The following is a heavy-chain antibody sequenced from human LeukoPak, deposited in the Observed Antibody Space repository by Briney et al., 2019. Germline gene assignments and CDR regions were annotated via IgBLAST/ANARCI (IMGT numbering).Heavy chain of an antibody. CDR3: AGQDDSSGGGGFDP. CDR2: ISAGGDST. V-gene: IGHV3-23*01. J-gene: IGHJ5*02. D-gene: IGHD3-22*01. CDR1: GFTFSSYA. Sequence: GGSLRLSCAASGFTFSSYAMSWVRQAPGKGLEWVSGISAGGDSTYYADSVKGRFTISRDNFKNTLYLQMNSLRAEDTAVYYCAGQDDSSGGGGFDPWGQGTLVTVSS.